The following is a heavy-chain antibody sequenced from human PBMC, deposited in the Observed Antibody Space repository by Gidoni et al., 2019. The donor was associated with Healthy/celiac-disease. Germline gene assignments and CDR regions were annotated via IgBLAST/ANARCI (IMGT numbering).Heavy chain of an antibody. J-gene: IGHJ4*02. Sequence: IGSIYYSGSTYYNPSLKSRVTISVDTSKNQFSLKLSSVTAADTAVYYCARLGPVDTAMANKPFDYWGQGTLVTVSS. CDR2: IYYSGST. CDR3: ARLGPVDTAMANKPFDY. D-gene: IGHD5-18*01. V-gene: IGHV4-39*01.